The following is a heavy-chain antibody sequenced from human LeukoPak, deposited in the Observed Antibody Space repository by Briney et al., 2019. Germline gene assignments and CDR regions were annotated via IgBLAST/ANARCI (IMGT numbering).Heavy chain of an antibody. V-gene: IGHV4-59*08. D-gene: IGHD1-1*01. CDR3: ARRAYSAAYWKHFDY. J-gene: IGHJ4*02. Sequence: SETLSLTCTVSGGSISSYYWSWIRQPPGKGLEWIGYIYYSGSTNYNPSLKSRVTMSVDTSKNQFSLKLNSVTAADTAVYFCARRAYSAAYWKHFDYWGQGTLVTVSS. CDR1: GGSISSYY. CDR2: IYYSGST.